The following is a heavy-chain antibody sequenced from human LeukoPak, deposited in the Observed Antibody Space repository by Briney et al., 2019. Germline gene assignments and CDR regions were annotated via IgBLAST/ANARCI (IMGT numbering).Heavy chain of an antibody. CDR3: AKVKTNILIPDS. V-gene: IGHV3-30*02. Sequence: GGPLRLSCVASGFTFRLFGMHWVRQAPGKGLVWVSFIRFDGSNTYHADSVKGRFTISRDNSKNTLYLQMNSLTSADTAVYYCAKVKTNILIPDSWGQGTVVTVFS. J-gene: IGHJ4*02. D-gene: IGHD3-16*01. CDR1: GFTFRLFG. CDR2: IRFDGSNT.